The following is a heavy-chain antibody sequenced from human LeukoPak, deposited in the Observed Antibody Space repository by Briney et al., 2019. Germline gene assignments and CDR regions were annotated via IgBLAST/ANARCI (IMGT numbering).Heavy chain of an antibody. D-gene: IGHD3-10*01. Sequence: ASVKVSCKASGYTFTGYYMHWVRQAPGQGLEWMGWINPNSGGTNCAQKFQGRVTMTRDTSISTAYMELSRLRSDDTAVYYCASNYYGSGTIYYYYMDVWGKGTTVTVSS. CDR1: GYTFTGYY. V-gene: IGHV1-2*02. CDR3: ASNYYGSGTIYYYYMDV. J-gene: IGHJ6*03. CDR2: INPNSGGT.